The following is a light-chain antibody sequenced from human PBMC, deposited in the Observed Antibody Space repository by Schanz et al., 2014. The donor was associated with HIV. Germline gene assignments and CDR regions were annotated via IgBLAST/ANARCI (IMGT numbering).Light chain of an antibody. J-gene: IGKJ5*01. CDR2: GAF. Sequence: EIVLTQSPGTLSLSPGGRATLSCGASQRLSSSYLAWYQQKPGQAPRLLIYGAFTRATGIPARFSGSGSGTEFTLTISSLQSEDFAVYYCQQYNDWPPITFGQGTRLEIK. CDR1: QRLSSSY. V-gene: IGKV3-15*01. CDR3: QQYNDWPPIT.